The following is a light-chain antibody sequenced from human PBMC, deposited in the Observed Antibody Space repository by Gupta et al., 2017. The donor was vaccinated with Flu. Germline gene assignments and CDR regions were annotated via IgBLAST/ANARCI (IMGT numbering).Light chain of an antibody. Sequence: DIQMTQSPSPLSASVGDRVTITCRASQSISSYLNWYQQKPGKAPKLLIYAASSLQSGVPSRCSGSGSGTDFTLTISSLQPEDFATYYCQQSYSTPYSFGQETKLEIK. V-gene: IGKV1-39*01. J-gene: IGKJ2*03. CDR3: QQSYSTPYS. CDR1: QSISSY. CDR2: AAS.